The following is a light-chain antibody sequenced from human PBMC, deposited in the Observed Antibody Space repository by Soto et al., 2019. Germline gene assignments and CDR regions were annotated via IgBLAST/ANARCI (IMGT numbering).Light chain of an antibody. CDR2: EVS. Sequence: QSVLTQPASVSGSPGQSITISCTGASSDVGAFNYVSWYQQHPGKAPKLLIYEVSNRPSGLSNRFSGSKSGNTASLTISGLQAEDEADYYCSSYTSSTTRVFGGGTKSPS. CDR3: SSYTSSTTRV. J-gene: IGLJ2*01. CDR1: SSDVGAFNY. V-gene: IGLV2-14*01.